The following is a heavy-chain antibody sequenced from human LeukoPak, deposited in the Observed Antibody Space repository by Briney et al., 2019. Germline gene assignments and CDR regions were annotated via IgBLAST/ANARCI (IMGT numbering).Heavy chain of an antibody. Sequence: GEALKISCKGSGYTFTTYWIGWVRQMPGKGLEWMGMIYPGDSDTIYSPSFQAQVTIPVDKSISTAYLQWSSLQASDTAMYYCARRDCSGGSCFSIYWGQGPLVTVSS. D-gene: IGHD2-15*01. CDR1: GYTFTTYW. V-gene: IGHV5-51*01. CDR3: ARRDCSGGSCFSIY. J-gene: IGHJ4*02. CDR2: IYPGDSDT.